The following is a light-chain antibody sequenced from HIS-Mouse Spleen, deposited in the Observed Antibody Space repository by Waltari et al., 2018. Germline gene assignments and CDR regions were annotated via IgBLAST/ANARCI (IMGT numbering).Light chain of an antibody. CDR1: SSYGGSYNL. CDR3: CSYAGSSTYWV. CDR2: EGS. J-gene: IGLJ3*02. V-gene: IGLV2-23*01. Sequence: QSALTQPASVSWSPGPSFPISCTGTSSYGGSYNLVPWYQQHPGKAPKPMIYEGSKRPSGVSNRFSGSKSGNTASLTISGLQAEDEADYYCCSYAGSSTYWVFGGGTKLTVL.